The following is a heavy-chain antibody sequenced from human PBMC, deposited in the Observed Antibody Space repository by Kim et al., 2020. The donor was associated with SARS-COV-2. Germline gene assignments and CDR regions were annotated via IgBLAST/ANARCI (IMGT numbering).Heavy chain of an antibody. CDR3: ARDAVVGATNRFDP. Sequence: ADSVKGRFTISRDNSKNTLYLQMNSLRAEDTAVYYCARDAVVGATNRFDPWGQGTLVTVSS. J-gene: IGHJ5*02. V-gene: IGHV3-33*01. D-gene: IGHD1-26*01.